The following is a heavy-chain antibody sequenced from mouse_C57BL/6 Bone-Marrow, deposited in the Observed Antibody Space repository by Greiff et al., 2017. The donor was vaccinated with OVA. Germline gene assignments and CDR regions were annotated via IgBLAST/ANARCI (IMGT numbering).Heavy chain of an antibody. J-gene: IGHJ1*03. V-gene: IGHV1-54*01. CDR1: GYAFTNYL. CDR3: ARSYGGHGYFDV. Sequence: VQLQQSGAELVRPGTSVKVSCKASGYAFTNYLIEWVKQRPGQGLEWIGVINPGSGGTNYNEKFKGKATLTADKSSSTAYMQLSSLTSEGSAVYFCARSYGGHGYFDVWGTGTTVTVSS. D-gene: IGHD1-1*02. CDR2: INPGSGGT.